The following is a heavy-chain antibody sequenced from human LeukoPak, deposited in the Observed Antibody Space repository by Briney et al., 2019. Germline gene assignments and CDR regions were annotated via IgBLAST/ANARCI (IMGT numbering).Heavy chain of an antibody. D-gene: IGHD3-10*01. CDR1: GLTFSSHG. V-gene: IGHV3-30*02. CDR3: AKDMALLWFGDFDY. J-gene: IGHJ4*02. Sequence: GRSLRLSCTASGLTFSSHGMHWVRQAPGKGLEWVAFIRYDGSNKYYADSVKGRFTISRDNSKNTLYLQMNSLRAEDTAVYYCAKDMALLWFGDFDYWGQGTLVTVSS. CDR2: IRYDGSNK.